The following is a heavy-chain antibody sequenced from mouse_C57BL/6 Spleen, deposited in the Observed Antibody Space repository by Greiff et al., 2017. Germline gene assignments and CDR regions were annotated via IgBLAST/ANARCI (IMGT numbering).Heavy chain of an antibody. CDR2: ISYDGSN. CDR3: AGDYEEYFDV. Sequence: EVKLVESGPGLVKPSQSLSLTCSVTGYSITSGYYWNWIRQFPGNKLEWMGYISYDGSNNYNPSLKNRIAITRDTSKNQFFLKLNSVTTEDTATYYCAGDYEEYFDVWGTGTTVTVSS. D-gene: IGHD2-4*01. V-gene: IGHV3-6*01. CDR1: GYSITSGYY. J-gene: IGHJ1*03.